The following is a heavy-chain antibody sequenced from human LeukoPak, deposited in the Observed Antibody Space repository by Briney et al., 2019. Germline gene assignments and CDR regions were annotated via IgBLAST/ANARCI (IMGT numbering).Heavy chain of an antibody. V-gene: IGHV5-51*01. CDR2: IFGDDTTT. J-gene: IGHJ4*02. D-gene: IGHD6-19*01. CDR3: ARHSDITVADS. Sequence: GESLKFSCTGPGYSFTTYLIAWVRQMPGNRLERMGIIFGDDTTTRSRTSFQGLVTISADKSISTAYVQRNSRNAAAPAIYYCARHSDITVADSWGQGTLVTVSS. CDR1: GYSFTTYL.